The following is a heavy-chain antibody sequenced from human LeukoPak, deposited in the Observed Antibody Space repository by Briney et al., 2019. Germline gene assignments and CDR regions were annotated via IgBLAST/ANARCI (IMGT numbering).Heavy chain of an antibody. D-gene: IGHD6-19*01. Sequence: PSETLSLTCTVSGGSISSSSYYWGWIRQPPGKGLEWIGSIYYSGSTNYNPSLKSRVTISVDTSKNQFSLKLSSVTAADTAVYYCARGVRGVGWLVPEIYYYYYGMDVWGQGTTVTVSS. CDR2: IYYSGST. CDR1: GGSISSSSYY. CDR3: ARGVRGVGWLVPEIYYYYYGMDV. J-gene: IGHJ6*02. V-gene: IGHV4-39*07.